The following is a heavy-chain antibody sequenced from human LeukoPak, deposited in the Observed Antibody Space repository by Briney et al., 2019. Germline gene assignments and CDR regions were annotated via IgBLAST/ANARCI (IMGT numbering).Heavy chain of an antibody. J-gene: IGHJ6*03. CDR2: IKSKTDGGTT. Sequence: GSLRLSCAAFGFTFSNAWMSWVRHAPGKGLEWVGRIKSKTDGGTTDYAAPVKARFTISRDDSKNTLYLQMNSLKTEYTAVYYCTKYDFWSGQGYYYYYMDVWGKGTTVTVSS. CDR1: GFTFSNAW. D-gene: IGHD3-3*01. V-gene: IGHV3-15*01. CDR3: TKYDFWSGQGYYYYYMDV.